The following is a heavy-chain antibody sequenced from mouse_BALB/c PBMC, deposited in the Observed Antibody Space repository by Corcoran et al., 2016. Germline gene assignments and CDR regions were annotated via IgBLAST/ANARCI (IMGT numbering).Heavy chain of an antibody. CDR3: ARTYRYDEFAY. J-gene: IGHJ3*01. CDR2: INTETGEP. CDR1: GYTFTDYS. D-gene: IGHD2-14*01. Sequence: QIHLVQSGPELKKPGETVNISCKASGYTFTDYSMHWVKQAPGKGLKWMGWINTETGEPTYADDFKGRFAFSLETSASTAYLQINNLKNEDTATYFCARTYRYDEFAYWGQGTLVTVSA. V-gene: IGHV9-2-1*01.